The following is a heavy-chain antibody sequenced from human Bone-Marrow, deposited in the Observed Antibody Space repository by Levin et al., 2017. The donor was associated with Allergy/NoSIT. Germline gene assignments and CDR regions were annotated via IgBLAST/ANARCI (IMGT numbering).Heavy chain of an antibody. CDR1: EYTFSNYW. D-gene: IGHD6-19*01. CDR2: IYPADSDS. V-gene: IGHV5-51*01. Sequence: GESLKISCKGSEYTFSNYWIGWVRQMPGKGLEWMGIIYPADSDSKYSPSFQGEVIISVDKSISTAYLQWSSLKASDTAIYFCARVGAVAVAGTSPDAFDIWGQGTMVTVSS. CDR3: ARVGAVAVAGTSPDAFDI. J-gene: IGHJ3*02.